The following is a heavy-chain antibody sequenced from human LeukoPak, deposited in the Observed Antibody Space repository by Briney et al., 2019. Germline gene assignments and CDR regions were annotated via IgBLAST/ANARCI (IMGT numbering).Heavy chain of an antibody. D-gene: IGHD6-6*01. CDR2: ISSSSGTI. Sequence: PGGSLRLSCAASGFTFSSYSMNWVRQAPGKGLEWVSYISSSSGTIYYADSVKGRFTISRDNAKNSLYLQMNSLRAEDTAVYYCARVARIAARPDEYWGQGTLVTVSS. V-gene: IGHV3-48*01. CDR1: GFTFSSYS. J-gene: IGHJ4*02. CDR3: ARVARIAARPDEY.